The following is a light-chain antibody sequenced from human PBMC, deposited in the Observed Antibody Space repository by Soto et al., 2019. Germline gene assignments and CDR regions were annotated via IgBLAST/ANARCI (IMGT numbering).Light chain of an antibody. CDR2: DAS. J-gene: IGKJ4*01. Sequence: EIGLAQSPATLSLSPGERSTLSCRASQSVSSYLAWYQQKPGQAPRLLIYDASNRATGIPARFSGSGSGTDFTLTISSLEPEDFAVYYCQQRSNWPSALTFGGGTKVDIK. CDR1: QSVSSY. CDR3: QQRSNWPSALT. V-gene: IGKV3-11*01.